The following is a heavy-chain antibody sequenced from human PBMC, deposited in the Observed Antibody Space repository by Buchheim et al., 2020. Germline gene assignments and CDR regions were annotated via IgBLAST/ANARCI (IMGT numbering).Heavy chain of an antibody. Sequence: QVQLVQSGAEVKKPGASVKVSCKASGYTFTGYYMHWVRQAPGQGLEWMGRINPNSGGPNYAQKFQGRVTMTRDTSIRTAYMELSRLRSDDTAVYYCARDSYYDLWSGYYTEDYFDYWGQGTL. V-gene: IGHV1-2*06. D-gene: IGHD3-3*01. CDR1: GYTFTGYY. CDR2: INPNSGGP. CDR3: ARDSYYDLWSGYYTEDYFDY. J-gene: IGHJ4*02.